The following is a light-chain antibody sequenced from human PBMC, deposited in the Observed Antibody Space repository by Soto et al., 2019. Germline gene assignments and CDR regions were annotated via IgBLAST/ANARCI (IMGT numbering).Light chain of an antibody. CDR2: AAS. J-gene: IGKJ1*01. V-gene: IGKV3-20*01. CDR1: QSVSSN. Sequence: EIVMTQSPATLSVSPGERATLSCRASQSVSSNLAWYQQKPGQAPRLLIYAASSRATGSPDRFSGSGSGTDFTLTISRLEPEDFAVYYCQQYGSSSWTFGQGTKVDIK. CDR3: QQYGSSSWT.